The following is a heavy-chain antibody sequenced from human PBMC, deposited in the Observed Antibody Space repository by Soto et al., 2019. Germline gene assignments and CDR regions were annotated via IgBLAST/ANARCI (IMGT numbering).Heavy chain of an antibody. J-gene: IGHJ5*02. D-gene: IGHD3-10*01. CDR2: MNPNSGNT. CDR1: GYTFTSYD. CDR3: ARPPLYGSSNNRFDP. V-gene: IGHV1-8*01. Sequence: ASVKVSCKTSGYTFTSYDINWVRQATGQGLEWMGGMNPNSGNTDYARKFQGRVTMTRDTSISTAYMELSSLTSEDTAVYYCARPPLYGSSNNRFDPWGQGTQVTVSS.